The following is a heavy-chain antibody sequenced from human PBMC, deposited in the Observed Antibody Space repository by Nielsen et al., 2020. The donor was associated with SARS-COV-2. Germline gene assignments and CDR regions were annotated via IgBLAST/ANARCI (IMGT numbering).Heavy chain of an antibody. Sequence: GGSLRLSCAASGFTFSSYGMHWVRQAPGKGLEWVAVIWYDGSNKYYADSVKGRFTISRDNSKNTVYLQMNNLRVEDTAVYYCARVVIHDAFDLWGQGTTVTVSS. J-gene: IGHJ3*01. CDR2: IWYDGSNK. CDR3: ARVVIHDAFDL. V-gene: IGHV3-33*01. CDR1: GFTFSSYG.